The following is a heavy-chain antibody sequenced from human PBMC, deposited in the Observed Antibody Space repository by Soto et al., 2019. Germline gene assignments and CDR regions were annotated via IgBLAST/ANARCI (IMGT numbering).Heavy chain of an antibody. CDR2: IHFTGAT. J-gene: IGHJ4*02. Sequence: SETLSLTCTVSGGSISSSSYYWGWLRQPPGKGLEWIGYIHFTGATLYNPSLESRVTVSLDTSKTHFSLKLSSVTAADTAVYYCARHEGASFDSWGQGTLVTVSS. CDR1: GGSISSSSYY. V-gene: IGHV4-61*05. CDR3: ARHEGASFDS.